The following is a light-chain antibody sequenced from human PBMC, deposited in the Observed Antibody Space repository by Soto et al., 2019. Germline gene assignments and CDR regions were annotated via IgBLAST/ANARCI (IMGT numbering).Light chain of an antibody. V-gene: IGKV3-20*01. Sequence: EIVLTQSPVTLSLSPGERATLSLRASQSVSNNYLAWYQQKPGQAPRLLIYGASNRATGIPDRFSGSGSGTDFTLTISRLEPEDFAVYYCQQYGSSGTFGQGTKVE. J-gene: IGKJ1*01. CDR3: QQYGSSGT. CDR2: GAS. CDR1: QSVSNNY.